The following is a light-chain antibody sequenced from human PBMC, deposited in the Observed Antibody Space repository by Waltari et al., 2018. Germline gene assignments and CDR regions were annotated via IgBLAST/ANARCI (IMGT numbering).Light chain of an antibody. CDR3: QVGDSTTEHIV. CDR1: NIGVKS. J-gene: IGLJ2*01. Sequence: SSVLTQPPSVSLAPGKTARITCGGNNIGVKSVHWYQQKPGQAPALVIYDDSDRPSGIPEVFSGSDSGNTATLTIRWVEAGDETDGYGQVGDSTTEHIVFGGGTKLTVL. CDR2: DDS. V-gene: IGLV3-21*01.